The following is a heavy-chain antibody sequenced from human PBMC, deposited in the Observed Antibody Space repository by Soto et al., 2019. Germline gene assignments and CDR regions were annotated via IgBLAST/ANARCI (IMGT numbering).Heavy chain of an antibody. D-gene: IGHD3-9*01. CDR2: ISAYNGNT. CDR3: ARDEHDILTGYYYFDY. J-gene: IGHJ4*02. Sequence: QVQLVQSGAEVKKPGASVKVSCKASGYTFTSYGISWVRQAPGQGLEWMGWISAYNGNTNYAQKLQGRVTMTTDTSTSTAYMELRSLRSDDSAVYYSARDEHDILTGYYYFDYWGQGTLVTVSS. CDR1: GYTFTSYG. V-gene: IGHV1-18*01.